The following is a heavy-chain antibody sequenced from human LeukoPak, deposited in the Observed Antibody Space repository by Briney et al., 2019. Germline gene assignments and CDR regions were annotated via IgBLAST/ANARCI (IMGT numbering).Heavy chain of an antibody. J-gene: IGHJ4*02. CDR2: INPNSGGT. D-gene: IGHD6-19*01. V-gene: IGHV1-2*02. CDR3: AGVDGSGWSIDY. Sequence: GASVKVSCKASGYTFTGYYMHWARQAPGQGLEWMGWINPNSGGTNYAQKFQGRVTMTRDTSISTAYMELSRQRSDDTAVYYCAGVDGSGWSIDYWGQGTLVTVSS. CDR1: GYTFTGYY.